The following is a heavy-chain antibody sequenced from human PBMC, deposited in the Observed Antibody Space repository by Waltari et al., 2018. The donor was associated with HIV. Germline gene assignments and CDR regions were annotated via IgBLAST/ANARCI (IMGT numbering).Heavy chain of an antibody. D-gene: IGHD5-18*01. J-gene: IGHJ5*02. CDR2: ISGNGGRA. Sequence: DVQLSESGGNLVQPGGSLRLSCAVSGFNFRDYAMAGYRQAPGQGLGWPTGISGNGGRAAYSNSAKGLFTVSRDNSKSTLHLQLTNHRVDDTAIYYCANDQAAYHDSYGYAAWGQGTLVTVSS. CDR1: GFNFRDYA. V-gene: IGHV3-23*01. CDR3: ANDQAAYHDSYGYAA.